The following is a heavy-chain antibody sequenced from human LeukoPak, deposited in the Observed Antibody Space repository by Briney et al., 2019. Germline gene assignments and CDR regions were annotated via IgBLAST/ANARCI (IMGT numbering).Heavy chain of an antibody. Sequence: PGRSLRLSCAASGFAFGDYAMHWVRQGPGKGLEWVSRINTDGSSTGYADSVKGRFTISRDNAKNTLCLQMNSLRAEDTAVYYCARHSLSGWYDIFDIWGQGTMVTVSS. J-gene: IGHJ3*02. V-gene: IGHV3-74*01. D-gene: IGHD6-19*01. CDR1: GFAFGDYA. CDR2: INTDGSST. CDR3: ARHSLSGWYDIFDI.